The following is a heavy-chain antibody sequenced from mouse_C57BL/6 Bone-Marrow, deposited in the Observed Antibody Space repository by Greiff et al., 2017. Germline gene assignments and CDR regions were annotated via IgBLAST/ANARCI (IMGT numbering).Heavy chain of an antibody. D-gene: IGHD1-1*01. V-gene: IGHV6-3*01. CDR1: GFTFSNYW. J-gene: IGHJ1*03. CDR3: TADYGSSYDWYFDV. CDR2: IRLKSDNYAT. Sequence: EVMLVESGGGLVQPGGSMKLSCVASGFTFSNYWMNWVRQSPEKGLEWVAQIRLKSDNYATHYAESVKGRFTISRDDSKSSVYLQMNNLRAEDTGIYYCTADYGSSYDWYFDVWGTGTTVTVSS.